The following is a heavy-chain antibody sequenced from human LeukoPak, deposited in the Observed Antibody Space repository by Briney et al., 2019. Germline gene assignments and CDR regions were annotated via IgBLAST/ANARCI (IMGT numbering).Heavy chain of an antibody. CDR1: GGTFSSYA. CDR2: IIPILGIA. J-gene: IGHJ4*02. CDR3: AREEERDGYNYLDY. D-gene: IGHD5-24*01. Sequence: GASVKVSCKASGGTFSSYAISWVRQAPGQGLEWMGRIIPILGIANYAQKFQGRVTITADKSTSTAYMELSSLRSEDTAVYYCAREEERDGYNYLDYWGQGTLVTVSS. V-gene: IGHV1-69*04.